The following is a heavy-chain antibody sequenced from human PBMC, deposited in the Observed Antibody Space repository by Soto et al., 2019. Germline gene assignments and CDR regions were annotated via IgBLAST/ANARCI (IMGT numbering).Heavy chain of an antibody. CDR1: GYTFTSYA. CDR2: INAGNGNT. Sequence: GASVKVSCKASGYTFTSYAMHWVRQAPGQRLEWMGWINAGNGNTKYSQKFQGRVTITRDTSASTAYMELSSLRSEDTAVYYCARGTCRGCSYYCFLYEYWCQGTLDIVSS. V-gene: IGHV1-3*01. D-gene: IGHD2-15*01. J-gene: IGHJ4*02. CDR3: ARGTCRGCSYYCFLYEY.